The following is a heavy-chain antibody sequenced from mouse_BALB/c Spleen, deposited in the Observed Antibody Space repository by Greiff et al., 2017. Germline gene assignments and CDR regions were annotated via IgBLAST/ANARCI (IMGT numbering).Heavy chain of an antibody. V-gene: IGHV1-80*01. J-gene: IGHJ4*01. D-gene: IGHD2-4*01. CDR3: GSEITTLYYAMDY. CDR1: GYAFSSYW. CDR2: IYPGDGDT. Sequence: QVQLKESGAELVRPGSSVKISCKASGYAFSSYWMNWVKQRPGQGLEWIGQIYPGDGDTNYNGKFKGKATSTVDKSSSTAHMELLSLTSEDSAVYYCGSEITTLYYAMDYWGQGTSVTVSS.